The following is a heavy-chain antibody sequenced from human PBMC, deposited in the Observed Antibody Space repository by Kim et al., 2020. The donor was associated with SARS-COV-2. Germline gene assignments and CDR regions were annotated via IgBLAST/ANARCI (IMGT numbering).Heavy chain of an antibody. V-gene: IGHV3-21*01. CDR2: NSYI. J-gene: IGHJ4*02. CDR3: ARGSLDDY. Sequence: NSYIYYADSVKGRFTISRDNAKNSLYLQMNSLRAEDTAVYYCARGSLDDYWGQGTLVTVSS. D-gene: IGHD1-26*01.